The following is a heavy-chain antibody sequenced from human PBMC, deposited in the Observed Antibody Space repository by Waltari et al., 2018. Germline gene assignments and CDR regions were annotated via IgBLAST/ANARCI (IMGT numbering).Heavy chain of an antibody. CDR2: SIPIFGRA. CDR3: ASLGLGGDAFDI. V-gene: IGHV1-69*05. CDR1: GGAFSSYA. J-gene: IGHJ3*02. D-gene: IGHD3-16*01. Sequence: QVQLVQSGAEVKKPGSSVKVSCKASGGAFSSYAISSVRQAPGKGLEWMGGSIPIFGRANDAQKFQGRVTITTDESTSTAYMELSSLRSEDTAVYYCASLGLGGDAFDIWGQGTMVTVSS.